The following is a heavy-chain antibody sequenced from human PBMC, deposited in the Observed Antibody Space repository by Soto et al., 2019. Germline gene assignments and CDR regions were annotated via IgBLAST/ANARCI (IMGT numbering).Heavy chain of an antibody. V-gene: IGHV3-23*01. Sequence: GGSLRLSCAASGFTFSSYAMSWVRQAPGKGLEWVSAISGSGGSTYYADSVKGRFTISRDNSKNTLYLQMNSLRAEDTAVYYCASTYSSSWYRRDYYYYYGMDVWGQGTTVTVAS. D-gene: IGHD6-13*01. J-gene: IGHJ6*02. CDR1: GFTFSSYA. CDR2: ISGSGGST. CDR3: ASTYSSSWYRRDYYYYYGMDV.